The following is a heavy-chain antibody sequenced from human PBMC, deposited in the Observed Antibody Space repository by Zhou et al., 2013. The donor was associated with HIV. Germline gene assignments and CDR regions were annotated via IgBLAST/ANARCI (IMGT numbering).Heavy chain of an antibody. D-gene: IGHD7-27*01. CDR1: GGTFGNYD. CDR3: AIKQTGDRGWFDP. J-gene: IGHJ5*02. V-gene: IGHV1-69*05. CDR2: IIPIFGKA. Sequence: QVQLVQSGAEVKKPGSSVMVSCKASGGTFGNYDISWVRQAPGQGPEWMGGIIPIFGKANYAQKFQGRVTITTDESTSTAYMKLSSLTSEDTAIYYCAIKQTGDRGWFDPGAREPWSPSPQ.